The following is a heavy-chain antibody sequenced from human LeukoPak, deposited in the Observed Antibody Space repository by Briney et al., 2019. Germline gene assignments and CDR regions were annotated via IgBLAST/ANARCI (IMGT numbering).Heavy chain of an antibody. CDR3: ARDRGSQPFIDY. D-gene: IGHD1-26*01. Sequence: ASVKVSCKASGYTFTNYYMHWVRQAPGQGLEWMGIMNPSGGTTTYAQKFQGRVTMTRDMSTSTVYMELSSLRSEDTAVYYCARDRGSQPFIDYWGQGTLVTVSS. CDR2: MNPSGGTT. CDR1: GYTFTNYY. J-gene: IGHJ4*02. V-gene: IGHV1-46*01.